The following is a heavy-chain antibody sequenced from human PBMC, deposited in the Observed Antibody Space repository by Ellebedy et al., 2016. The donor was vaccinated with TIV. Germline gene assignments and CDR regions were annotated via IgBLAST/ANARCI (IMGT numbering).Heavy chain of an antibody. J-gene: IGHJ3*02. CDR1: GYTFTSYY. D-gene: IGHD6-19*01. Sequence: ASVKVSCKASGYTFTSYYMHWVRQAPGQGLEWMGIINPSGGSTSYAQNFQGWVTMTRDTSISTAYIELSRLTSDDTAMYYCARRGYSSGPYWAFDIWGQGTLVTVPS. CDR3: ARRGYSSGPYWAFDI. V-gene: IGHV1-46*01. CDR2: INPSGGST.